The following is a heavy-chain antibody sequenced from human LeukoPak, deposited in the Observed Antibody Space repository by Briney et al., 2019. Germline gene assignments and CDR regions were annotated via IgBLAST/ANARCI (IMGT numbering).Heavy chain of an antibody. CDR3: AKDGVAHCGGDCYLDY. CDR2: ISYDGSNK. CDR1: GFTFSSYG. V-gene: IGHV3-30*18. J-gene: IGHJ4*02. Sequence: GGSLRLSCAASGFTFSSYGMHWVRQAPGKGLEWVAVISYDGSNKYYADSVKGRFTISRDNSKNTLYLQMNSLRAEDTAVCYCAKDGVAHCGGDCYLDYWGQGTLVTVSS. D-gene: IGHD2-21*02.